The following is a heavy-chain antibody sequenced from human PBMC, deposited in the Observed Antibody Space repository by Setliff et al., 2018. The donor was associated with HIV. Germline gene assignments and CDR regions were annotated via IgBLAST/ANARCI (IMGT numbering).Heavy chain of an antibody. CDR1: GDSITNDDYY. Sequence: SETLSLTCTVSGDSITNDDYYWGWIRQPPGKGLEWIAIIHYNGRTYYDPSLKSRVTIFVDTSKAQFYLKLRSVTASDTAVYYCARYTSKLDWFDPWGQGTLVTVSS. CDR3: ARYTSKLDWFDP. V-gene: IGHV4-39*01. CDR2: IHYNGRT. J-gene: IGHJ5*02. D-gene: IGHD2-2*02.